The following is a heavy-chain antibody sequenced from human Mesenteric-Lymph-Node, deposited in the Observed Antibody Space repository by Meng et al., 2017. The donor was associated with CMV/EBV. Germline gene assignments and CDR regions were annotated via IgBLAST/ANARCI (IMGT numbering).Heavy chain of an antibody. CDR1: GGSIRSGGYY. CDR2: IYYSGST. CDR3: ARGQPYFRGVDWFDP. V-gene: IGHV4-30-4*08. Sequence: SETLSLTCTVSGGSIRSGGYYWSWIRQHPGKGLEWIGYIYYSGSTYYNPSLKSRVTISVDTSKNQFSLKLSSVTAADTAVYYCARGQPYFRGVDWFDPWGQGTLVTVSS. J-gene: IGHJ5*02. D-gene: IGHD3-10*02.